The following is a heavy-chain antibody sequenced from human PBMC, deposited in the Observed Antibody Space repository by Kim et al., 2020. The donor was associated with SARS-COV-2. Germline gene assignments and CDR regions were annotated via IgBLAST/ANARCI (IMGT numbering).Heavy chain of an antibody. CDR3: ARGTAGYNWFDP. Sequence: GYAQKFQGRVTMTRSTSITTAYMELTSLTSEDTAVYYCARGTAGYNWFDPWGQGTLVTVSS. D-gene: IGHD3-10*01. V-gene: IGHV1-8*01. J-gene: IGHJ5*02.